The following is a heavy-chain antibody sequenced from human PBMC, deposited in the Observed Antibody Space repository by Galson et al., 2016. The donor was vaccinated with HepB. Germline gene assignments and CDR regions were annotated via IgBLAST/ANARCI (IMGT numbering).Heavy chain of an antibody. CDR3: ARDEGVYNGMDV. V-gene: IGHV4-61*01. Sequence: ETLSLTCTVSSDPVTSGTYYWGWVRQSPGRGLDWIGYIHDSGNTNYNPSIKSRVTISRDTSKNQFFLELTSVTAADTAVYYCARDEGVYNGMDVWGQGTTVTVAS. D-gene: IGHD2-2*02. J-gene: IGHJ6*02. CDR2: IHDSGNT. CDR1: SDPVTSGTYY.